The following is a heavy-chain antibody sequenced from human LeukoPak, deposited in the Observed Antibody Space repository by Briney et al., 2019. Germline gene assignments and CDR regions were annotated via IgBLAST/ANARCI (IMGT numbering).Heavy chain of an antibody. V-gene: IGHV3-30*02. D-gene: IGHD1-26*01. CDR3: AREGIYSGSYGLGSHCDF. J-gene: IGHJ4*02. CDR2: INNDGNTK. Sequence: GGPLELSFEPPGFTFRNNALHWVPQAPAKGLEWGAFINNDGNTKHYEESFKGPFTISRDNSKNTLYLRMNRLRAEDTAVYYCAREGIYSGSYGLGSHCDFWGQGALVTVYS. CDR1: GFTFRNNA.